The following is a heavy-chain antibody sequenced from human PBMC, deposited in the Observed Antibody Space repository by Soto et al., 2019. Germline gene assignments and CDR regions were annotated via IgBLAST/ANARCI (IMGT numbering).Heavy chain of an antibody. V-gene: IGHV3-30*18. Sequence: LRLSCAASGFTFSDYGMHWVRQAPGTGLEWVAVISYDGSDKYYADSVKGRFTISRDNSKNRLYLQMNSLRAEDTAVYYCAKTEDYYDSSGPCDYWGQGTLVTVSS. CDR2: ISYDGSDK. CDR3: AKTEDYYDSSGPCDY. J-gene: IGHJ4*02. D-gene: IGHD3-22*01. CDR1: GFTFSDYG.